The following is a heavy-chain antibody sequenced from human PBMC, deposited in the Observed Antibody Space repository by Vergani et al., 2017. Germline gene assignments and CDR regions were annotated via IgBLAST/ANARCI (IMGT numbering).Heavy chain of an antibody. Sequence: QVQLVQSGAEVKKPGASVKVSCKASGYTFTGYYMHWVRQAPGQGLEWRGWINPNSGGTNYSQKFQGRVTMTRDKSISTAYMELRRLRSDDTAVYYCAGVGYYDSSGYSNWFDPWGQGTLVTVSS. V-gene: IGHV1-2*02. D-gene: IGHD3-22*01. J-gene: IGHJ5*02. CDR3: AGVGYYDSSGYSNWFDP. CDR1: GYTFTGYY. CDR2: INPNSGGT.